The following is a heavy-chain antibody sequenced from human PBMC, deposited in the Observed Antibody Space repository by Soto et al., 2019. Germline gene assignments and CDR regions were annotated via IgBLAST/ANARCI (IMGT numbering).Heavy chain of an antibody. CDR2: INPNSGVT. CDR3: ARESGGATATLDYYYFYMDV. V-gene: IGHV1-2*04. J-gene: IGHJ6*03. CDR1: GDSFNDYY. D-gene: IGHD5-12*01. Sequence: QVQLVQSGAEVRKPGASVTVSCRSSGDSFNDYYIHWVRQAPGQGLEWMGWINPNSGVTEYARKCQGWVSMTRDTSIRTVYMQLSRLRSDDTAVYYCARESGGATATLDYYYFYMDVWGTGTTVTVSS.